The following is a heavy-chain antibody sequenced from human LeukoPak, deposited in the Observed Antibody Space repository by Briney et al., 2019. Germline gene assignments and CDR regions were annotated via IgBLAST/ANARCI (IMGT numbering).Heavy chain of an antibody. Sequence: SETLSLTCSVSDDSITMYYWTWIRQPPGKGLEWIGYVDHTGSTNFNPSLNGRVSISRDTTKNLFSLRLRSVTAADTAVYYCARETRMRWTDYWGQGILVTVSS. V-gene: IGHV4-59*01. J-gene: IGHJ4*02. D-gene: IGHD5-24*01. CDR3: ARETRMRWTDY. CDR2: VDHTGST. CDR1: DDSITMYY.